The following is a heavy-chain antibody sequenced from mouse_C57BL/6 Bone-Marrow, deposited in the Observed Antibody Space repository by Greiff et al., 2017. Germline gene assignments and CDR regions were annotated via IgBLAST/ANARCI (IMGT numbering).Heavy chain of an antibody. CDR1: GYTFTSYW. D-gene: IGHD1-1*01. CDR3: ARSPPTTVVALNWYFDV. V-gene: IGHV1-69*01. Sequence: VQLQQSGAELVMPGASVKLSCKASGYTFTSYWMHWVKQRPGQGLEWIGEIDPSDSYTNYNQKFKGKSTLTVDKSSSTAYMQLSSLTSEDSAVYYCARSPPTTVVALNWYFDVWGTGTTVTVSS. CDR2: IDPSDSYT. J-gene: IGHJ1*03.